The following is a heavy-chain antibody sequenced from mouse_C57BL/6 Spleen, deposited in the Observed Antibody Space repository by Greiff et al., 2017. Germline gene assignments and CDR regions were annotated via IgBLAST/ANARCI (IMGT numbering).Heavy chain of an antibody. CDR3: AWRRDSYSLVDY. Sequence: EVKLVESGGGLVKPGGSLKLSCAASGFTFSDYGMHWVRQAPEKGLEWVAYISSGSSTIYYADTVKGRFTISRDNAKNTLFLQMTSLRSEDTAMYYCAWRRDSYSLVDYWGQGTTLTVSS. D-gene: IGHD2-12*01. J-gene: IGHJ2*01. CDR2: ISSGSSTI. V-gene: IGHV5-17*01. CDR1: GFTFSDYG.